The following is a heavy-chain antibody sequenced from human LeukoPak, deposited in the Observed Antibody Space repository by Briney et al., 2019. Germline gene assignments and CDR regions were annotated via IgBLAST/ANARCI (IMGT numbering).Heavy chain of an antibody. V-gene: IGHV3-23*01. CDR3: AKGDSQGTGSYYNGY. CDR2: ISGSGGST. D-gene: IGHD3-10*01. Sequence: GGSLRLSCVVSGITLSNYGMSWVRQAPGKGLEWVSAISGSGGSTYYADSVKGRFTISRDNSKNTLYLQMNSLRAGDTAVYYCAKGDSQGTGSYYNGYWGQGTLVTVSS. CDR1: GITLSNYG. J-gene: IGHJ4*02.